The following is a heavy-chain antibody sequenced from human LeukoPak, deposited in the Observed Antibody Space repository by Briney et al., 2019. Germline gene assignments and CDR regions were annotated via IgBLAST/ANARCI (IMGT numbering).Heavy chain of an antibody. Sequence: ASVKVSCKASGYTFTGYYMHWVRQAPGQGLEWMGWINPNSGGTNYAQKFQGRVTMTRDTSISTAYMELSRLRSDDTAVYYCARAAYHYSSGWYSGPETNWFDPWGQGTLVTVSS. J-gene: IGHJ5*02. D-gene: IGHD6-19*01. CDR1: GYTFTGYY. V-gene: IGHV1-2*02. CDR3: ARAAYHYSSGWYSGPETNWFDP. CDR2: INPNSGGT.